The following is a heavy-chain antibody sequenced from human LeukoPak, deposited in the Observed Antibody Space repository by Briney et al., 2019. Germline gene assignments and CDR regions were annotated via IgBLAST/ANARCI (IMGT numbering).Heavy chain of an antibody. D-gene: IGHD5-18*01. CDR1: GYTFTSNY. Sequence: ASVKVSCKAFGYTFTSNYMHWVRQAPGQGPEWMGVISPSGGSTTYAQKFQGRVTLTRDMSTSTDYLELSSLRSEDTAVYYCAREGDTAMATSLDYWGQGTLVTVSS. J-gene: IGHJ4*02. V-gene: IGHV1-46*01. CDR2: ISPSGGST. CDR3: AREGDTAMATSLDY.